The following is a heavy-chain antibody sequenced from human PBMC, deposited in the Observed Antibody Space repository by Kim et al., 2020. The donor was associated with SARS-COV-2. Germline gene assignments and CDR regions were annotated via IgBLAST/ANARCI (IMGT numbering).Heavy chain of an antibody. CDR3: ARDFRGDFDY. CDR1: GCTFSSYA. J-gene: IGHJ4*02. D-gene: IGHD3-10*01. CDR2: ISYDGSNT. V-gene: IGHV3-33*05. Sequence: GGSLRLSCTASGCTFSSYAMHWVRQAPGKGLEWMAFISYDGSNTYYADSVKGRFTISRDNSKNTLYLQMNSLRAEDTAVYYCARDFRGDFDYWGQGTLVTVSS.